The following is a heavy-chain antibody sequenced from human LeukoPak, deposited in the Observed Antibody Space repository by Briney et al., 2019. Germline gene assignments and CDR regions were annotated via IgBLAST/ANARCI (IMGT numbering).Heavy chain of an antibody. V-gene: IGHV3-13*01. CDR3: TRGSCRSTSCYERLNGLDV. CDR2: IDTAGDT. D-gene: IGHD2-2*01. Sequence: PGGSLRLSCAASGFSFSSYDIHWVPQGSGKGLEWVSSIDTAGDTYYLGSVKGRFTISNEHAKNSLYLQMNSLRAEDTAVYYCTRGSCRSTSCYERLNGLDVWGQGTTVTVSS. J-gene: IGHJ6*02. CDR1: GFSFSSYD.